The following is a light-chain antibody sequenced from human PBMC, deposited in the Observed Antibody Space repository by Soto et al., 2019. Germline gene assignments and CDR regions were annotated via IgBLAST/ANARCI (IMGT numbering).Light chain of an antibody. Sequence: EIVRTQSPPTRAVSPGGRATLSCRASQSVSSNLAWYQQKPGQAPRLLIYGASTRATGIPARFSGSGSGTEFTLTISRLQSADFAVHYCQEYTNWPPTTVAQGTKVDIK. CDR2: GAS. J-gene: IGKJ1*01. CDR3: QEYTNWPPTT. CDR1: QSVSSN. V-gene: IGKV3-15*01.